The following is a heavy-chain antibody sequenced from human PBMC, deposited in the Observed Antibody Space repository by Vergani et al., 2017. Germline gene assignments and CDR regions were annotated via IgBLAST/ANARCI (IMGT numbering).Heavy chain of an antibody. CDR3: ARDWARDGYNFMVY. J-gene: IGHJ4*02. V-gene: IGHV3-9*01. Sequence: EVQLVESGGGLVQPGRSLRLSCAASGFTFDDYAMHWVRQAPGKGLEWVSRINSDGSSTSYADSVKGRFTISRDNAKNSLYLQMNSLRAEDTAVYYCARDWARDGYNFMVYWGQGTLVTVSS. D-gene: IGHD5-24*01. CDR1: GFTFDDYA. CDR2: INSDGSST.